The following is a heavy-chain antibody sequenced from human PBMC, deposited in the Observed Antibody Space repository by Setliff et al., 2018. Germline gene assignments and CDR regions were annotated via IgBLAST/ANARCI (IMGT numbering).Heavy chain of an antibody. V-gene: IGHV4-28*03. D-gene: IGHD2-2*01. CDR1: GVSVNSLTW. CDR3: TRGGERYHTAN. CDR2: IYHDGNP. Sequence: PSETLSLTCAVSGVSVNSLTWWSWVRQTPGKGLEWIGFIYHDGNPKFNPSANYNPSLKSRVTMSIDKSKNQFSLNLRSVTAADTAVYYCTRGGERYHTANWGQGLLVTVSS. J-gene: IGHJ4*02.